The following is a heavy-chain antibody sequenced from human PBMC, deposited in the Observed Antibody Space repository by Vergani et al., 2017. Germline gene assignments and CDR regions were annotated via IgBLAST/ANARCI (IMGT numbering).Heavy chain of an antibody. J-gene: IGHJ2*01. D-gene: IGHD6-6*01. CDR1: GGSISSGGYS. Sequence: QLQLQESGSGLVKPSQTLSLTCAVSGGSISSGGYSWSWIRQPPGKGLEWIGYIYHSGSTYYNPSLKSRVTISVDRSKNQFSLKLSSVTAADTAVYYCARARRSSSPVGYWYFDLWGRGTLVTVSS. CDR3: ARARRSSSPVGYWYFDL. V-gene: IGHV4-30-2*01. CDR2: IYHSGST.